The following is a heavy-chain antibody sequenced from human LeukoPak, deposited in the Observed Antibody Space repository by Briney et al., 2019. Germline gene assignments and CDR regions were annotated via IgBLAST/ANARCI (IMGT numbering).Heavy chain of an antibody. Sequence: GGPLRLSCTVGGFTVSSYGMHGVRQDPGKGLEGVAVIWEAGSNKYYADSVKGRFIISRHNSKQTLYLQMNSLRAEDTAVYYCAREFLAAAGTGGFFDYWGQGNLVTVSS. CDR1: GFTVSSYG. CDR3: AREFLAAAGTGGFFDY. J-gene: IGHJ4*02. D-gene: IGHD6-13*01. CDR2: IWEAGSNK. V-gene: IGHV3-33*08.